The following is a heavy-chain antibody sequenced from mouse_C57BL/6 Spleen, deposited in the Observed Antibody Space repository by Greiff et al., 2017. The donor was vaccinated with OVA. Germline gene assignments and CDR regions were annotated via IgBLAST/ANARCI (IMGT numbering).Heavy chain of an antibody. CDR2: IFPGSGST. Sequence: QVQLQQSGPELVKPGASVKISCKASGYTFTDYYINWVKQRPGQGLEWIGWIFPGSGSTYYNEKFKGKATLTVDKSSSTAYMLLSSLTSEDSAVYFCARIEGDGNYGDYYAMDYWGQGTSVTVSS. CDR3: ARIEGDGNYGDYYAMDY. D-gene: IGHD2-1*01. V-gene: IGHV1-75*01. J-gene: IGHJ4*01. CDR1: GYTFTDYY.